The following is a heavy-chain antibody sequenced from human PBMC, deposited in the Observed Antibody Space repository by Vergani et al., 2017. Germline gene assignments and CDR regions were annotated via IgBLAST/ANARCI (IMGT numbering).Heavy chain of an antibody. Sequence: QVQLVESGGGVVQPGRSLRLSCAASGFTFSSYGMHWVRQAPGKGLEWVAVISYDGSNKYYADSVKGRFTISRDNSKNTLYLQMNSLRAEDTAVYYCAREGDYGDYVFDYWGQGTLVTVSS. J-gene: IGHJ4*02. CDR3: AREGDYGDYVFDY. V-gene: IGHV3-30*03. CDR2: ISYDGSNK. CDR1: GFTFSSYG. D-gene: IGHD4-17*01.